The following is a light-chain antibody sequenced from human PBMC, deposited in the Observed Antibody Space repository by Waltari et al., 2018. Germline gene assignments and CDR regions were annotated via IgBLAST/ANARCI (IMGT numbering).Light chain of an antibody. CDR3: HVWDGKTVM. Sequence: SSVLTQAPSVSVAPGQTATVTCGGDNTGGRSVHWYQQRPGRAPVLVVYLDSDRPSGIPDRFSGSKSGNAATLTISRVEAGDEADYYCHVWDGKTVMFGGGTKLTVL. CDR2: LDS. CDR1: NTGGRS. J-gene: IGLJ3*02. V-gene: IGLV3-21*02.